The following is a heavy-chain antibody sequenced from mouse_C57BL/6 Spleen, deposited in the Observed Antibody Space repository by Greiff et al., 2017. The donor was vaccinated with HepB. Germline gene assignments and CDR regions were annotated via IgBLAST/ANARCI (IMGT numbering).Heavy chain of an antibody. J-gene: IGHJ2*01. V-gene: IGHV5-6*02. CDR2: ISSGGSYT. CDR1: GFTFSSYG. D-gene: IGHD1-1*01. Sequence: DVKLVESGGDLVKPGGSLKLSCAASGFTFSSYGMSWVRQTPDKRLEWVATISSGGSYTYYPDSVKGRFTISRDNAKNTLYLQMSSLKSEDTAMYYCARDYGSTTFDYWGQGTTLTVS. CDR3: ARDYGSTTFDY.